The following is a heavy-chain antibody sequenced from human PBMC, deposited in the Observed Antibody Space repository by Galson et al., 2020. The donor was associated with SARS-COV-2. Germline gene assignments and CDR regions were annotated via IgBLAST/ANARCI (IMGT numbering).Heavy chain of an antibody. V-gene: IGHV4-31*03. Sequence: SETLSLTCTVSGGSISSGGYYWSWIRQHPGMGLEWIGYIYYSGSTYYNPSLKSRVTISLDTSKNQFSLNLSSVTAAYTAVYYCARYYGSGRGWFDPWGQGTLVTVSS. CDR2: IYYSGST. D-gene: IGHD3-10*01. J-gene: IGHJ5*02. CDR3: ARYYGSGRGWFDP. CDR1: GGSISSGGYY.